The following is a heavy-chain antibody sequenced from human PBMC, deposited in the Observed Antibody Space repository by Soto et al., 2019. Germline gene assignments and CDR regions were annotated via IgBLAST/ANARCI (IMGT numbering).Heavy chain of an antibody. CDR1: GGSISSGGYY. J-gene: IGHJ6*02. D-gene: IGHD3-3*01. V-gene: IGHV4-31*03. CDR2: IYYSGST. Sequence: PSETLSFTCTVSGGSISSGGYYWSWIRQHPGKGLVWIGYIYYSGSTYYNPSLKSRVTISVDTSKNQFSLKLSSVTAADTAVYYCARDLDFRTSYYYYGMDVWGQGTTVTVSS. CDR3: ARDLDFRTSYYYYGMDV.